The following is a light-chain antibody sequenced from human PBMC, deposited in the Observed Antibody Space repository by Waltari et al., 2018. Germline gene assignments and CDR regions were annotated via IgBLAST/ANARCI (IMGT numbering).Light chain of an antibody. CDR2: SDS. J-gene: IGLJ6*01. Sequence: QAVLTQPPSVSGTPGQRVTISCSGGNSNIGSNTVNWYKQLPGSAPRLLIYSDSQRPSGVPDRCSGYKSGTSASLAISGLQSEDEADYYCAAWDDSLSGFTVFGSGTKVTVL. CDR1: NSNIGSNT. V-gene: IGLV1-44*01. CDR3: AAWDDSLSGFTV.